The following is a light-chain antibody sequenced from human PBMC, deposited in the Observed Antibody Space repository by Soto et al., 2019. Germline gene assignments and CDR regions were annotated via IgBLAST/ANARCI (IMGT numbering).Light chain of an antibody. J-gene: IGKJ1*01. CDR2: DAS. Sequence: IVLTHSPSALSLSTGERATLSCGASQTVSSSYLAWYQQKPGLAPRLLIYDASTRATGIPARFSGSGSGTEFTLIISILQSEDSVVYCCQQSNCRLWTFGQGTKVDIK. V-gene: IGKV3D-20*01. CDR1: QTVSSSY. CDR3: QQSNCRLWT.